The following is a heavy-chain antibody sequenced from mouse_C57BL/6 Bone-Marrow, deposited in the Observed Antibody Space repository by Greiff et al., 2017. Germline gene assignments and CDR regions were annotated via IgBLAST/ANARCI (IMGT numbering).Heavy chain of an antibody. CDR2: IDPENGYT. D-gene: IGHD2-2*01. Sequence: VQLQQSGAELVRPGASVKLSCTASGFNIKDDYMHWVKQRPEQGLEWIGWIDPENGYTEYASKFQGKATITADTSSNTAYLQLSSLTSEDTAVYYCTTAAYGYDGVAYWGQGTLVTVSA. V-gene: IGHV14-4*01. J-gene: IGHJ3*01. CDR3: TTAAYGYDGVAY. CDR1: GFNIKDDY.